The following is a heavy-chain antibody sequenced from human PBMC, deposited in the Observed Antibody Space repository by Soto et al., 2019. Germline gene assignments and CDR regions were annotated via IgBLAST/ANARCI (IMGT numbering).Heavy chain of an antibody. CDR1: GFTFSSYA. V-gene: IGHV3-23*01. D-gene: IGHD3-10*01. CDR2: ISGSGGST. CDR3: AKKLSFDYGSGSYNWFDP. J-gene: IGHJ5*02. Sequence: PGGSLRLSCAASGFTFSSYAMSWVRQAPGKGLEWVSAISGSGGSTYYADSVKGRFTISRDNSKNTLYLQMNSLRAEDTAVYYCAKKLSFDYGSGSYNWFDPWGQGTLVTVSS.